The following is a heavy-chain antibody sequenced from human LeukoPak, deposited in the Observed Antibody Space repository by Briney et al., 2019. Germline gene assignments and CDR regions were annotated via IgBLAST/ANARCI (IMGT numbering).Heavy chain of an antibody. Sequence: PGGSLRLSCAASGFTFSSYAMSWVRQAPGKGLEWVSAISGSGGSTYYADSVRGRFTVSRDNSKNTLYVQINSLRAEDTAVYYCARYCSGDSCSGGFDYWGQGTLVTVSS. CDR3: ARYCSGDSCSGGFDY. CDR2: ISGSGGST. CDR1: GFTFSSYA. D-gene: IGHD2-15*01. V-gene: IGHV3-23*01. J-gene: IGHJ4*02.